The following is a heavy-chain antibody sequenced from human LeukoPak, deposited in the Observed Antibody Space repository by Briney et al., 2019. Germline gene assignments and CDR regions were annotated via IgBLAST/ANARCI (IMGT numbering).Heavy chain of an antibody. D-gene: IGHD6-19*01. CDR2: VNSDGSRT. Sequence: PGRCLRLACAASGSTFSSSWTHWVRQAPGKGLGCVSRVNSDGSRTTYADSVKGRFTISRDNAKNTLHLQMNSLRAEDTAVYYCARDVQAGPGYWGQGTLVTVSS. J-gene: IGHJ4*02. CDR3: ARDVQAGPGY. V-gene: IGHV3-74*01. CDR1: GSTFSSSW.